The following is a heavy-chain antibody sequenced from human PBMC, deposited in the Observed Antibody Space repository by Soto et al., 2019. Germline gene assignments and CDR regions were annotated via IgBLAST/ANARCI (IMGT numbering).Heavy chain of an antibody. CDR1: GGTFGSYA. J-gene: IGHJ5*02. CDR2: ISAYNGNT. Sequence: ASVKVSCKASGGTFGSYAISWVRQAPGQGLEWMGWISAYNGNTNYAQKLQGRVTMTTDTSTSTAYMELRSLRSDDTAVYYCARGSSSWSRWFDPWGQGTLVTVSS. CDR3: ARGSSSWSRWFDP. V-gene: IGHV1-18*01. D-gene: IGHD6-13*01.